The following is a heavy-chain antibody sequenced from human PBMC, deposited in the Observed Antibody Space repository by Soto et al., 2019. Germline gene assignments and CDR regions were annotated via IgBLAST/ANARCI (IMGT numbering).Heavy chain of an antibody. J-gene: IGHJ4*02. CDR2: ISGSGGST. CDR1: GFTFSSYA. D-gene: IGHD1-26*01. CDR3: AKLGGAPWDYFDY. V-gene: IGHV3-23*01. Sequence: GGSLRLSCAASGFTFSSYAMSWVRQAPGKGLEWVSAISGSGGSTYYADSVKGRFTISRDNSKNTLYLQMNSLRAEDTAVYYCAKLGGAPWDYFDYWGQENLVTVSS.